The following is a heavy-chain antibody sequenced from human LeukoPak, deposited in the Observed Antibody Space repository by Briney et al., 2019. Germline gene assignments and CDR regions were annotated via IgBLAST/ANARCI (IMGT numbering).Heavy chain of an antibody. V-gene: IGHV3-66*01. CDR2: IYTGGNT. Sequence: GGSLRLSCAASGFIVSHKYMAWVRQAPGKGLEWLSIIYTGGNTVSAESVKGRFIISRDNSRNTVHLQMNSLRDDDTAVYYCARGQIDLLRNYFDSWGPGALVAVSS. D-gene: IGHD3-22*01. CDR3: ARGQIDLLRNYFDS. J-gene: IGHJ4*02. CDR1: GFIVSHKY.